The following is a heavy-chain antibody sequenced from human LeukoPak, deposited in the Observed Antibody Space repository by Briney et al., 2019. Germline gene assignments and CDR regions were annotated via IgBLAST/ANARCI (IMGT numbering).Heavy chain of an antibody. D-gene: IGHD3-16*01. J-gene: IGHJ4*02. CDR3: AKSGDYLWDY. CDR1: GGSISTNNW. V-gene: IGHV4-4*02. CDR2: IYHTGST. Sequence: SGILSLTCAVSGGSISTNNWRSWVRQPPGKGLEWIGEIYHTGSTNYSPSLRSRVTMSIDKSNNQFSLNLNSVTAADTAVYYCAKSGDYLWDYWGQGTLVTVSS.